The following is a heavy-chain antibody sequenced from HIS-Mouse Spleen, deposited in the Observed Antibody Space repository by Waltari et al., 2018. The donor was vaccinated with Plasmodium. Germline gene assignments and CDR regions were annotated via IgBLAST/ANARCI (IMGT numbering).Heavy chain of an antibody. D-gene: IGHD3-3*01. CDR1: GFTFGSYG. Sequence: QVQLVESGGGVVQPGRSLRLSCAASGFTFGSYGMHWVRQAPGKGLDWVAVISYDGSNKYYADSVKGRFTISRDNSKNTLYLQMNSLRAEDTGVYYCAKEVLGYYDFWSRPDYWGQGTLVTVSS. V-gene: IGHV3-30*18. J-gene: IGHJ4*02. CDR3: AKEVLGYYDFWSRPDY. CDR2: ISYDGSNK.